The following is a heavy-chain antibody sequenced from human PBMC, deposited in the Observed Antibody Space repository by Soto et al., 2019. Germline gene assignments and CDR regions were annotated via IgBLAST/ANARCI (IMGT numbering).Heavy chain of an antibody. CDR3: ARDLFPGYCSGGSCPPTAY. CDR1: GFTFSSYS. J-gene: IGHJ4*02. D-gene: IGHD2-15*01. Sequence: GGSLRLSCAAFGFTFSSYSMNWVRQAPGKGLEWVSYISSSSSTIYYADSVKGRFTISRDNAKNSLYLQMNSLRDEDTAVYYCARDLFPGYCSGGSCPPTAYWGQGTLVTVSS. V-gene: IGHV3-48*02. CDR2: ISSSSSTI.